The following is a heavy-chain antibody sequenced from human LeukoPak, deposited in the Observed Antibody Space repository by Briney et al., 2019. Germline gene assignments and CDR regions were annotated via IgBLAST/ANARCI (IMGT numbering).Heavy chain of an antibody. CDR2: IYSSVST. Sequence: SETLSLTCTVSGDSINDHYWSWIRQPPGEGLEWIAYIYSSVSTNYNPSLRSRVTISIDTSRSQFSLQLTSVTAADTAVYYCARDPYCSSTSCYDNYYYGMDVWGQGTTVTVSS. CDR3: ARDPYCSSTSCYDNYYYGMDV. J-gene: IGHJ6*02. CDR1: GDSINDHY. V-gene: IGHV4-59*11. D-gene: IGHD2-2*01.